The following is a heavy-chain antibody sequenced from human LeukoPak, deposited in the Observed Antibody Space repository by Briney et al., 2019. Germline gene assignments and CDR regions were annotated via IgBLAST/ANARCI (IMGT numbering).Heavy chain of an antibody. V-gene: IGHV3-9*01. J-gene: IGHJ4*02. Sequence: GGSLRLSCAASGFTFDDYAMHWVRQAPGKGLEWVSGISWNSGSIGYADSVKGRFTISRDNAKNSLYLQMNSLRAEDTALYYCAKDIGSSWFFDYWGQGTLVTVSS. D-gene: IGHD6-13*01. CDR3: AKDIGSSWFFDY. CDR2: ISWNSGSI. CDR1: GFTFDDYA.